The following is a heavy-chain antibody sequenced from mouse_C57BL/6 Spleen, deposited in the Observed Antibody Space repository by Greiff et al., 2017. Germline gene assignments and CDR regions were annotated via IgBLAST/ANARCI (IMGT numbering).Heavy chain of an antibody. J-gene: IGHJ4*01. CDR1: GFTFTDSY. Sequence: EVKLMESGGGLVQPGGSLSLSCAASGFTFTDSYMSWVRQPPGKALEWLGFIRNKANGYTTEYSASVKGRFTISRDNSQSILYLQMNALRAEDSATYYCARYKATRSAMDYWGQGTSVTVSS. CDR3: ARYKATRSAMDY. V-gene: IGHV7-3*01. D-gene: IGHD3-2*02. CDR2: IRNKANGYTT.